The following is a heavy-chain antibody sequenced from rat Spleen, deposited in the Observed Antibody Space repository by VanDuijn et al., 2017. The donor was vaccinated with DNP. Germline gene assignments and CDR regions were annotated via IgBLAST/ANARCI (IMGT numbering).Heavy chain of an antibody. CDR3: ARRGRGHYYAMDA. J-gene: IGHJ4*01. D-gene: IGHD1-11*01. CDR1: GFIFSNYD. Sequence: EVQLVGSGGGLVEPGRSLKKSCTASGFIFSNYDMAWVRQAPTKGLEWVASISASGGSTYYRNSVKGRFTVSRDNAKSTLYLQMDSLRSEDTATYYCARRGRGHYYAMDAWGQGTSVTVSS. V-gene: IGHV5-25*01. CDR2: ISASGGST.